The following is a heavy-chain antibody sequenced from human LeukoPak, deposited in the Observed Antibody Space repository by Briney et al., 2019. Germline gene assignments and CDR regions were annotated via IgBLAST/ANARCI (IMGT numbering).Heavy chain of an antibody. CDR1: GFTFNSYG. J-gene: IGHJ6*03. D-gene: IGHD2-21*01. CDR3: AKGNLMVITTSYMDV. V-gene: IGHV3-23*01. CDR2: ISGRGSST. Sequence: GGSLGLSCAASGFTFNSYGMSWVRQAPGRGLEWVSGISGRGSSTHYADSVKGRFTISRDPTKNTVYLQMNSLRVEDTAVYYCAKGNLMVITTSYMDVWGNGT.